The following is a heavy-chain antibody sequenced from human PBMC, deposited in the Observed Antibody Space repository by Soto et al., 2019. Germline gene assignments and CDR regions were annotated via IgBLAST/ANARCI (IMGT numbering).Heavy chain of an antibody. V-gene: IGHV3-21*01. J-gene: IGHJ4*02. CDR1: GFSFSTYS. CDR2: ITTSSSFR. Sequence: GGSLRLSCAASGFSFSTYSMNWVRQAPGKGLEWVADITTSSSFRFYADSVKGRFTISRDNAKNTLYLQMNNLRAEDTAVYYCARGGDPDYWGQGTLVTVSS. CDR3: ARGGDPDY. D-gene: IGHD2-21*02.